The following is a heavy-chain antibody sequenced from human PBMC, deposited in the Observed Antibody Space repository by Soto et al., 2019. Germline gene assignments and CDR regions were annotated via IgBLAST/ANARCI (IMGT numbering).Heavy chain of an antibody. D-gene: IGHD3-9*01. CDR1: GGPISSGGYY. J-gene: IGHJ4*02. Sequence: PSETLSLTCTVSGGPISSGGYYWSWIRQHPGKGLEWIGYIYYSGSTYYNPSLKSRVTISVDTSKNQFSLKLSSVTAADTAVYYCARSAYDILTVGYWGQGTLVTVSS. CDR3: ARSAYDILTVGY. CDR2: IYYSGST. V-gene: IGHV4-31*03.